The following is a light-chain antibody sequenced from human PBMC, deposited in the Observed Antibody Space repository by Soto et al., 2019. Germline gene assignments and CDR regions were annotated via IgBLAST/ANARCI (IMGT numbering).Light chain of an antibody. CDR1: RIHIGLND. CDR2: NNN. Sequence: QSVLTQPPSASGTPGQRVTISCTGSRIHIGLNDGYWYRQLPGTAPKLRIHNNNLRPSGDPDPVSGSKYGNSAALALSGLRSEDAADYYCAASDYRMSAYVFCNRTK. V-gene: IGLV1-47*02. CDR3: AASDYRMSAYV. J-gene: IGLJ1*01.